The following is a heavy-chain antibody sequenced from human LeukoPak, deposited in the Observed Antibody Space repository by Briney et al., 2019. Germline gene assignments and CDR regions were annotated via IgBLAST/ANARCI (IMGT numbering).Heavy chain of an antibody. J-gene: IGHJ4*02. CDR2: IYHSGST. Sequence: SETLSLTCAVSGGSISSGGYSWSWIRQPPGKGLEWIGYIYHSGSTYYNPSLKSRVTISVDRSKNQFSLKLSSVTAADTAVYYCARDSGGVTPYYFDYWGQGTLVTVSS. V-gene: IGHV4-30-2*01. D-gene: IGHD5-12*01. CDR3: ARDSGGVTPYYFDY. CDR1: GGSISSGGYS.